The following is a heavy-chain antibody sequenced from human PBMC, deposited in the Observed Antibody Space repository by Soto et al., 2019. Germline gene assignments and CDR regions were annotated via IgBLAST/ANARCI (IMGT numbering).Heavy chain of an antibody. CDR1: GYSFAGYW. V-gene: IGHV5-10-1*01. CDR3: ARQIYDSDTGPNFQYYFDS. CDR2: IDPSDSQT. Sequence: HGESLKISCKGSGYSFAGYWITWVRQQPGKGLDWMGRIDPSDSQTYYSPSFRGHVTISVTKSITTVFLQWSSLRASDTAMYYCARQIYDSDTGPNFQYYFDSWGQGTPVTVSS. J-gene: IGHJ4*02. D-gene: IGHD3-22*01.